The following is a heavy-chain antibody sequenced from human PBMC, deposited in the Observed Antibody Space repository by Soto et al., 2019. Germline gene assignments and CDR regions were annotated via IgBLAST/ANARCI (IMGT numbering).Heavy chain of an antibody. D-gene: IGHD2-8*01. J-gene: IGHJ4*02. CDR2: IHYSGST. Sequence: SETLSLTCTVSGDSIGTTHSYWAWIRQSPGKGLEWIGNIHYSGSTYYMPSLRSRVTLSVDTSKNQFSLRLTSVTAEDTAVYYCARHEGNGNVWPLDYWGQGSLVTVSS. CDR3: ARHEGNGNVWPLDY. V-gene: IGHV4-39*01. CDR1: GDSIGTTHSY.